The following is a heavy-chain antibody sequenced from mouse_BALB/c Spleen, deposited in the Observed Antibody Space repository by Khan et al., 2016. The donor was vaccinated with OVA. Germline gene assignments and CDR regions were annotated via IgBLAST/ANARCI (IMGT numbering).Heavy chain of an antibody. CDR2: MSSGSSTI. V-gene: IGHV5-17*02. J-gene: IGHJ1*01. Sequence: EVQLLESGGGLVQPGGSRKLSCAASGFTFSSFGMHWVRQAPKKGLEWVAYMSSGSSTIYYVDTVKGRFTISRDNPYNTLLLQMTSLWSEDTAMSYCESSAGNFRWYFDVWGAGTSVTVSS. CDR1: GFTFSSFG. CDR3: ESSAGNFRWYFDV. D-gene: IGHD2-1*01.